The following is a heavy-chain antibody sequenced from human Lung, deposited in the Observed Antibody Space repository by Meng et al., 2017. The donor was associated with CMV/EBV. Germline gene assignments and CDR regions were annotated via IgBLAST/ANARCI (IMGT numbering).Heavy chain of an antibody. CDR3: ARDSASMGSGYYYYYGMDV. CDR1: GFTFSSYW. CDR2: IKQDGSEK. D-gene: IGHD2-15*01. V-gene: IGHV3-7*01. Sequence: GGSLRLSCAASGFTFSSYWMSWVRQAPGKGLEWVANIKQDGSEKYYVDSVKGRFTISRDNAKNSLYLQMNSLSAVDTAVYYCARDSASMGSGYYYYYGMDVWGQGTTVTVSS. J-gene: IGHJ6*02.